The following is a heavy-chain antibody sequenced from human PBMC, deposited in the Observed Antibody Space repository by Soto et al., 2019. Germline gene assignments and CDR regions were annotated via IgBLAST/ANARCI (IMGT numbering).Heavy chain of an antibody. CDR3: ARVPGDDFWSGYGYYYYMDV. CDR1: GFTFSSYS. D-gene: IGHD3-3*01. Sequence: GGSLRLSCAASGFTFSSYSMNWVRQAPGKGLEWVSSISSSSSYIYYADSVKGRFTISRDNAKNSLYLQMNSLRAEDTAVYYCARVPGDDFWSGYGYYYYMDVWGKGTTVTVSS. CDR2: ISSSSSYI. J-gene: IGHJ6*03. V-gene: IGHV3-21*01.